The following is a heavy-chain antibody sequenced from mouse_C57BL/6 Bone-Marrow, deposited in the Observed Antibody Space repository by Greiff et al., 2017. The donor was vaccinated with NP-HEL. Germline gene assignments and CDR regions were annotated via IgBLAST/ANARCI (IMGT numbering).Heavy chain of an antibody. V-gene: IGHV1-9*01. D-gene: IGHD1-1*01. CDR2: ILPGSGST. CDR1: GYTFTGYW. CDR3: ARRRFITTVVDPYFDY. J-gene: IGHJ2*01. Sequence: QVQLQQSGAELMKPGASVKLSCKATGYTFTGYWIEWVKQRPGHGLEWIGEILPGSGSTNYNEKFKGKATFTADTSSNTAYMQLSSLTTEDSAIYYCARRRFITTVVDPYFDYWGQGTTLTVSS.